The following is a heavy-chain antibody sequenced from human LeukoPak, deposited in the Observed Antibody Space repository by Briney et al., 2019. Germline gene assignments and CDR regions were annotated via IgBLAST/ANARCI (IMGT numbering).Heavy chain of an antibody. J-gene: IGHJ5*02. CDR2: ISGSSGST. CDR1: GFTFSSYA. CDR3: CLWFNNWFDP. D-gene: IGHD3-10*01. V-gene: IGHV3-23*01. Sequence: GGSLRLSCAASGFTFSSYAMSWVRQAPGRGLEWVSGISGSSGSTDYADSVKGRFTTSRDNSKDTLYLQMNSLRAEDTAVYYCCLWFNNWFDPWGQGTLVTVSS.